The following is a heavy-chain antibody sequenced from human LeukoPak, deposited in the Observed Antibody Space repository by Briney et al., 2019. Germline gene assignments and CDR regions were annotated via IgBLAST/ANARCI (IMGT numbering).Heavy chain of an antibody. Sequence: SETLSLTCTVSGGSISSYYWSWIRQPPGKGLEWIGYIYYSGSTNYNPSLKSRVTISVDTSKNQFSLKLSSVTAADTAVYYCAGAGIAVAGNFDYWGQGTLVTVSS. J-gene: IGHJ4*02. CDR2: IYYSGST. CDR1: GGSISSYY. D-gene: IGHD6-19*01. CDR3: AGAGIAVAGNFDY. V-gene: IGHV4-59*01.